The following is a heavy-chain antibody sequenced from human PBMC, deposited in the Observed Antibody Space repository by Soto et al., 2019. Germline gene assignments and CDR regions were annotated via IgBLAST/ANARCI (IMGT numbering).Heavy chain of an antibody. D-gene: IGHD2-21*02. Sequence: PGGSLRLSCAASGITVSSIYMSWVRQAPGKGLEWVSVIESEGNTHYADSVKGRFTISRDKSQNTLYLQMTSLRAEDTAVYYCAKGSYDCGIWGQGTLVTVSS. CDR3: AKGSYDCGI. J-gene: IGHJ4*01. CDR2: IESEGNT. V-gene: IGHV3-53*01. CDR1: GITVSSIY.